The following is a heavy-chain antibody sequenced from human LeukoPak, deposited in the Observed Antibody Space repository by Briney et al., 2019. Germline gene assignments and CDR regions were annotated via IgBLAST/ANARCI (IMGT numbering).Heavy chain of an antibody. V-gene: IGHV4-39*07. CDR2: IYYSGST. CDR3: ARDHRLRLGELSPPFDY. CDR1: GGSISSSSYY. J-gene: IGHJ4*02. Sequence: SETLSLTCTVSGGSISSSSYYWGWIRQPPGKGLEWIGSIYYSGSTYYNPSLKSRVTISVDTSKNQFSLKLSSVTAADTAVYYCARDHRLRLGELSPPFDYWGQGTLVIVSS. D-gene: IGHD3-16*02.